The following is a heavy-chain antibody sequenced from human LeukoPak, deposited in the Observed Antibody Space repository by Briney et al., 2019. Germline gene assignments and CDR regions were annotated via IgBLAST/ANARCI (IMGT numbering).Heavy chain of an antibody. J-gene: IGHJ3*01. CDR1: AFIFSGHR. CDR3: ARASPGIGVDWA. Sequence: GGSLRLSCEGSAFIFSGHRMNWVRQTPGKGLEWVASIEEDGSERQYVDSVKGRFSISRDNTKGSLFLQLNSLRAEDTAVYYCARASPGIGVDWAWGQGTMVIVSS. V-gene: IGHV3-7*03. CDR2: IEEDGSER. D-gene: IGHD6-19*01.